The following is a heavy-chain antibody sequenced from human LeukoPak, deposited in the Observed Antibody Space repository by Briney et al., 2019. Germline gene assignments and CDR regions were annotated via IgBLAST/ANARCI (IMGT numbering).Heavy chain of an antibody. V-gene: IGHV6-1*01. CDR3: ARAPIGGWYFDL. CDR2: TYYRSKWSN. J-gene: IGHJ2*01. D-gene: IGHD2-15*01. Sequence: SQTPSLTCAISGDSVSSNSAAWNWIRQSPSRGLEWLGRTYYRSKWSNDYAVSEKSRITINPDTSQNQFSLQLNSLTPEDTAVYYCARAPIGGWYFDLWGRGTLVTVSS. CDR1: GDSVSSNSAA.